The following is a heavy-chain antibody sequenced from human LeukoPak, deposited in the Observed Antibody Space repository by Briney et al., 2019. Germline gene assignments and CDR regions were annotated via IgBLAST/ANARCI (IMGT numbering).Heavy chain of an antibody. CDR3: ATDGAGFDT. J-gene: IGHJ5*02. V-gene: IGHV3-11*01. CDR2: INIGGTNT. CDR1: GFTFKDYY. Sequence: GGSLRLSCAASGFTFKDYYMSCIRQAPGKGLEWLSYINIGGTNTHYADSVKGRFTISRDNAKKSLYLEMNNLRAEDTAVYYCATDGAGFDTWGQGVLVTVSS.